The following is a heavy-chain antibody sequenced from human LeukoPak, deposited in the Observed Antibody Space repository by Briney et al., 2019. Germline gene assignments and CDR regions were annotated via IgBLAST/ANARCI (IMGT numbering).Heavy chain of an antibody. Sequence: PSQTLSLTCIVSGGSINSGDYYWNWIRQHPGKGLEWIGYIYYSGSTYYNPSLKSRVSISVDTSKNQFSLKLSSVTAADTAVYYCARGGCNSASCYMAPFDYWGQGTLVTVSS. CDR2: IYYSGST. J-gene: IGHJ4*02. CDR1: GGSINSGDYY. V-gene: IGHV4-31*03. D-gene: IGHD2-2*02. CDR3: ARGGCNSASCYMAPFDY.